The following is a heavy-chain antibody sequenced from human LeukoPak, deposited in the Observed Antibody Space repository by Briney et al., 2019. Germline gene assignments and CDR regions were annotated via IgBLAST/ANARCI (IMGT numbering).Heavy chain of an antibody. CDR1: GGSISSYY. Sequence: KPSETLSLTCTVSGGSISSYYWSWIRQPPGKGLEWIGYIYYSGSTNYNPSLKSRVTISVDTSKNQFSLKLSSVTAADTAVYYCARDGGTGQFDYWGQGTLVTVSS. J-gene: IGHJ4*02. V-gene: IGHV4-59*01. D-gene: IGHD3-16*01. CDR3: ARDGGTGQFDY. CDR2: IYYSGST.